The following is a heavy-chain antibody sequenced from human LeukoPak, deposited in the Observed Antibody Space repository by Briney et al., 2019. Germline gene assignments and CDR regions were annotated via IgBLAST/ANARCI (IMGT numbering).Heavy chain of an antibody. CDR1: GYTFTSYY. CDR2: INPNSGGT. CDR3: ARDKVNPYYYYGMDV. J-gene: IGHJ6*02. D-gene: IGHD4-23*01. Sequence: ASVKVSCKASGYTFTSYYMHWVRQAPGQGLEWMGWINPNSGGTNYAQKFQGWVTMTRDTSISTAYMELSRLGSDDTAVYYCARDKVNPYYYYGMDVWGQGTTVTVSS. V-gene: IGHV1-2*04.